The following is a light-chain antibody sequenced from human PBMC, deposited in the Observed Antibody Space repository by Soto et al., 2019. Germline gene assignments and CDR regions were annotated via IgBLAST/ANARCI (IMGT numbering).Light chain of an antibody. J-gene: IGKJ2*01. V-gene: IGKV3-20*01. CDR1: QSVSSSY. CDR2: GAS. Sequence: EIVLTQSPGTLSLSPGESATLSCRASQSVSSSYLAWYQQKPGQAPRLLIYGASSRATGIPDRFSGSGSGTDFTLTISRLEPEDFAVHYCQQYGSSPYTFGQGTKLEIK. CDR3: QQYGSSPYT.